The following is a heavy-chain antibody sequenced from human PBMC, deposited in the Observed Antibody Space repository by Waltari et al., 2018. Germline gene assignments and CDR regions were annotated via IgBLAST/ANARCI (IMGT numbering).Heavy chain of an antibody. CDR3: ARSPRPGYCSSTSCPQNWFDP. CDR1: GGSFSGYY. V-gene: IGHV4-34*01. CDR2: INHSGST. Sequence: QVQLQESGPGLVKPSETLSLTCAVYGGSFSGYYWSWIRQPPGKGLEWIGEINHSGSTNYDPSLKSRVTISVDTSKNQFSLKLSSVTAADTAVYYCARSPRPGYCSSTSCPQNWFDPWGQGTLVTVSS. D-gene: IGHD2-2*01. J-gene: IGHJ5*02.